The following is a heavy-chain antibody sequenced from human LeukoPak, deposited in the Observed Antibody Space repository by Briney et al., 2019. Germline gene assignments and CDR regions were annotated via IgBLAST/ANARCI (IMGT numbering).Heavy chain of an antibody. V-gene: IGHV4-38-2*01. CDR3: ALIEARTTLFDY. D-gene: IGHD3-22*01. CDR2: IYHSGST. J-gene: IGHJ4*02. CDR1: GYSISSGYY. Sequence: SETLSLTCAVSGYSISSGYYWVWIRQPPGKGLEWIGSIYHSGSTYYNPSLKSRVTISVDTSKNQFSQKLSSVTAADTAVYYCALIEARTTLFDYWGQGTLVTVSS.